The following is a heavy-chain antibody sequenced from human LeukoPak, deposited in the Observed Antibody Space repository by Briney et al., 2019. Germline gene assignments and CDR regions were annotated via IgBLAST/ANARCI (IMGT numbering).Heavy chain of an antibody. V-gene: IGHV1-69*13. CDR3: ARDSGYGDYFDY. D-gene: IGHD4-17*01. Sequence: SVKVSCKASGGTFSSYAISWVRQAPGQGLEWMGGIIPIFGTANYAQKFQGRVTITADESTSTAYMELSSLRSEDTAVYYCARDSGYGDYFDYWGQGTLVTVSS. CDR1: GGTFSSYA. CDR2: IIPIFGTA. J-gene: IGHJ4*02.